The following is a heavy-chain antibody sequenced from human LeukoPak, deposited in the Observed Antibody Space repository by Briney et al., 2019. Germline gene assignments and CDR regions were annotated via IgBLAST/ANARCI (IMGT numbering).Heavy chain of an antibody. CDR3: ARDHAYYDTSGYYDY. J-gene: IGHJ4*02. D-gene: IGHD3-22*01. CDR1: GFTFSSYS. Sequence: PGGSLRLSCAASGFTFSSYSMNWVRQAPGKGLEWVSYISSSSSTIYYADSVKGRFTISRDNAKNSLYLQMNSLRGEDTAVYYCARDHAYYDTSGYYDYWGQGTLVTVSS. CDR2: ISSSSSTI. V-gene: IGHV3-48*01.